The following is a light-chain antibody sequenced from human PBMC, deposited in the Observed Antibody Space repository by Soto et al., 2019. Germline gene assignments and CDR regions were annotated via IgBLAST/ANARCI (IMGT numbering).Light chain of an antibody. Sequence: SSQSLLHGDDGNTSLDWFLQNSGQSPQLLIYTLSYRASGVPDRFSGRGSGTDFTLKIRRVEAEDVGLYYYMEHVESPMYTFGQGTKLEIK. V-gene: IGKV2-40*01. CDR3: MEHVESPMYT. CDR2: TLS. J-gene: IGKJ2*01. CDR1: QSLLHGDDGNTS.